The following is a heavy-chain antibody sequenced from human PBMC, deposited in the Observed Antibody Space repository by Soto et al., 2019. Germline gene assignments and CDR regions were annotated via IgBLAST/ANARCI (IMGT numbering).Heavy chain of an antibody. CDR1: GYTFTSYD. CDR2: MNPNSGNT. Sequence: QVQLVQSGAEVKKPGASVKVSCKASGYTFTSYDINWVRQATGQGREWMGWMNPNSGNTGYAQKFQGRVTMTRNTXKXXAHRELGSLRAAATAVYYCGGQGSGGGYWSSPLGLRGRGTLVPVS. CDR3: GGQGSGGGYWSSPLGL. D-gene: IGHD2-21*01. J-gene: IGHJ2*01. V-gene: IGHV1-8*01.